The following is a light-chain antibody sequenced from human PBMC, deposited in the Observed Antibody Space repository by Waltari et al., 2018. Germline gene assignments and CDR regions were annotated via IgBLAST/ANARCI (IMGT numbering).Light chain of an antibody. CDR2: EDN. CDR1: SSNVGNYNL. CDR3: CSYAGSYTWV. J-gene: IGLJ3*02. Sequence: QAALTQPASVSGSPGQSITISCTGTSSNVGNYNLGSCYQQYPGKAPKVMIYEDNRRPSGVSDRFSGSKSGNTASLTISGVQAEDEADYYCCSYAGSYTWVFGGGTKLTVL. V-gene: IGLV2-23*01.